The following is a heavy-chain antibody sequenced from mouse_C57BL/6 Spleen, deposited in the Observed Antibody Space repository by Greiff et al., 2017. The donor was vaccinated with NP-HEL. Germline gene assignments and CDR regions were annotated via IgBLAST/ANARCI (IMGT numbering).Heavy chain of an antibody. CDR3: ARGGYDGYYVHYFDY. V-gene: IGHV1-82*01. CDR1: GYAFSSSW. J-gene: IGHJ2*01. D-gene: IGHD2-3*01. Sequence: VQLQQSGPELVKPGASVKISCKASGYAFSSSWMNWVKQRPGKGLEWIGRIYPGDGDTNYNGKFKGKATLTADKSSSTAYMQLSSLTSEDSAVYFCARGGYDGYYVHYFDYWGQGTTLTVSS. CDR2: IYPGDGDT.